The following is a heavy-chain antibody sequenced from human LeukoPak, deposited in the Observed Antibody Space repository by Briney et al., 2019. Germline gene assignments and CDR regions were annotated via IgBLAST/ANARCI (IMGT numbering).Heavy chain of an antibody. CDR2: INPNSGGT. CDR1: GYTFTGYY. D-gene: IGHD3-10*01. V-gene: IGHV1-2*02. J-gene: IGHJ4*02. Sequence: ASVKVSCKASGYTFTGYYMHWVRQAPGQGIEWMGWINPNSGGTNYAQKFQGRVTMTRDTSISTAYMELSRLRSDDTAVYYCASGTTQKLWTNPLDYWGQGTLVTVSS. CDR3: ASGTTQKLWTNPLDY.